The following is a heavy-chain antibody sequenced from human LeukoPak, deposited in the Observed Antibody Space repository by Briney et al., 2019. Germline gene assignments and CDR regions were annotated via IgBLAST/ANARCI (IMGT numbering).Heavy chain of an antibody. Sequence: GGSLRLSCVVSGFTFSRYWMSWVRQAPGKGLEWVANIKEDGSKKDYVDSVKGRFTIPRDNAKNSLYLEMNSLRAEDTAVYYCARDQVISVYWGQGTLVTVSS. D-gene: IGHD3-10*01. V-gene: IGHV3-7*01. CDR2: IKEDGSKK. CDR1: GFTFSRYW. J-gene: IGHJ4*02. CDR3: ARDQVISVY.